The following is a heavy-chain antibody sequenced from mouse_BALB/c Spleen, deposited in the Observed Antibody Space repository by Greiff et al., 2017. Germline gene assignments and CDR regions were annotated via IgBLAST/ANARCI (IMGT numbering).Heavy chain of an antibody. CDR3: ARGGYDYGLVFDV. Sequence: DVKLQESGPGLVKPSQSLSLTCTVTGYSITSDYAWNWIRQFPGNKLEWMGYISYSGSTSYNPSLKSRISITRDTSKNQFFLQLNSVTTEDTATYYCARGGYDYGLVFDVWGAGTTVTVSS. V-gene: IGHV3-2*02. D-gene: IGHD2-4*01. CDR1: GYSITSDYA. CDR2: ISYSGST. J-gene: IGHJ1*01.